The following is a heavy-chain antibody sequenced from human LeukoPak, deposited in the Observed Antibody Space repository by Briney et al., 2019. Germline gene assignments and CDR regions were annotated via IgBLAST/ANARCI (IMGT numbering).Heavy chain of an antibody. CDR3: AGDRTNGYLIAY. J-gene: IGHJ4*02. CDR1: GYTFTGYY. Sequence: ASVKVSCKASGYTFTGYYMHWVRQAPGQGLEWMGWINPNSGGTNYAQKFQGRVTMTRDTSISTAYMELSRLRSDDTAVYYCAGDRTNGYLIAYWGQGTLVTVSS. D-gene: IGHD1/OR15-1a*01. V-gene: IGHV1-2*02. CDR2: INPNSGGT.